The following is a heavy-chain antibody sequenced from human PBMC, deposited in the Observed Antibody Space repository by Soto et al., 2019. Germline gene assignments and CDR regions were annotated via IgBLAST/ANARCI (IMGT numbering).Heavy chain of an antibody. J-gene: IGHJ5*02. CDR2: TYYRSKWYN. V-gene: IGHV6-1*01. D-gene: IGHD1-7*01. Sequence: QSQTLSLPCAISGDSVSSNSAAWNWIRQSPSRGLEWLGRTYYRSKWYNDYAVSVKSRITINPDTSKNQFALQLNSVTPEDTAVYYCARGTLPDYNWNYGPKPFDPWGQGTLVTVSS. CDR3: ARGTLPDYNWNYGPKPFDP. CDR1: GDSVSSNSAA.